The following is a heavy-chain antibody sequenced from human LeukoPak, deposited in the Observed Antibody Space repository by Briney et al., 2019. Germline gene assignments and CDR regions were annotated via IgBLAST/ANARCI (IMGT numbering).Heavy chain of an antibody. D-gene: IGHD1-14*01. CDR2: IYSGDST. V-gene: IGHV3-66*01. CDR1: GLSVSTNS. CDR3: ATDHRNLDAFDI. Sequence: GGSLRLSCAASGLSVSTNSMSWVRQAPGKGLEWVSVIYSGDSTYYGDSVKGRFTISSDKSKNTVYLQMNSLRAEDTAVYYCATDHRNLDAFDIWGQGTMVTVSS. J-gene: IGHJ3*02.